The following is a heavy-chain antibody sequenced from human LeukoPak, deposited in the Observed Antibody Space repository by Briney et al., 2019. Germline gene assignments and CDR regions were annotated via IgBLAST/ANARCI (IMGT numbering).Heavy chain of an antibody. V-gene: IGHV1-46*01. CDR2: INPSGGST. J-gene: IGHJ5*02. Sequence: ASVKVSCKASGYTFTSYYMHWVRQAPGQGLEWMGIINPSGGSTNYAQKFQGRVTITAEESTSTAYMELSSLRSEDTAVYYCARKLGHCSSTSCYGVNWFDPWGQGTLVTVSS. CDR3: ARKLGHCSSTSCYGVNWFDP. D-gene: IGHD2-2*03. CDR1: GYTFTSYY.